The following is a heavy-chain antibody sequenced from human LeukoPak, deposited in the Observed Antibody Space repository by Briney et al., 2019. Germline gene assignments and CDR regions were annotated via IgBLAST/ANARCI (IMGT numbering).Heavy chain of an antibody. CDR2: INHSGST. D-gene: IGHD2-2*01. CDR3: ARAIVVVPAAMEVGWFDP. Sequence: SETLSLTCAVYGGSFSGYYWSWIRQPPGKGLEWIGEINHSGSTNYNPSLKSRVTISVDTSKNQFSLKLSSVTAADTAVYYCARAIVVVPAAMEVGWFDPWGQGTLVTVSS. CDR1: GGSFSGYY. V-gene: IGHV4-34*01. J-gene: IGHJ5*02.